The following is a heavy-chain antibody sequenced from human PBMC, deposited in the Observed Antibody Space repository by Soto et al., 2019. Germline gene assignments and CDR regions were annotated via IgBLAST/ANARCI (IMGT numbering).Heavy chain of an antibody. D-gene: IGHD3-22*01. V-gene: IGHV4-59*08. J-gene: IGHJ4*02. Sequence: SETLSLTCTVSGGSISSYYWSWIRQPPGKGLEWIGYIYYSGSTNYNPSLKSRVTISVDTSKNQFSLKLSSVTAADTAVYYCARQGYYDSSGIYFDYWGQGTLVTVSS. CDR3: ARQGYYDSSGIYFDY. CDR2: IYYSGST. CDR1: GGSISSYY.